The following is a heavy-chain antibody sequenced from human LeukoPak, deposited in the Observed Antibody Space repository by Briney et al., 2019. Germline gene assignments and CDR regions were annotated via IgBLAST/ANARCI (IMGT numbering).Heavy chain of an antibody. CDR3: ARDRSDYVWGSYRQMDYFDY. CDR1: GFTFGDYA. J-gene: IGHJ4*02. Sequence: LRLSCTVSGFTFGDYAINWVRQPPGKGLEWIGYIYYSGSTYYNPSLKSRVTISVDTSKNQFSLKLSSVTAADTAVYYCARDRSDYVWGSYRQMDYFDYWGQGTLVTVSS. D-gene: IGHD3-16*02. CDR2: IYYSGST. V-gene: IGHV4-30-4*08.